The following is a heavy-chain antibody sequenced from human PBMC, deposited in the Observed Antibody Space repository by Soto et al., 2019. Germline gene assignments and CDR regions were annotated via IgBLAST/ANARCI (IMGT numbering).Heavy chain of an antibody. CDR2: IDPSDSYT. CDR1: GYSFTSYW. V-gene: IGHV5-10-1*01. CDR3: ARQHIVVVPAGTYGMDV. D-gene: IGHD2-2*01. Sequence: PGESLKISCKGSGYSFTSYWISWVRQMPGKGLEWMGRIDPSDSYTNYSPSFQGHVTISADKSISTAYLQWSSLKASDTAMYYCARQHIVVVPAGTYGMDVWGQGTTVTVSS. J-gene: IGHJ6*02.